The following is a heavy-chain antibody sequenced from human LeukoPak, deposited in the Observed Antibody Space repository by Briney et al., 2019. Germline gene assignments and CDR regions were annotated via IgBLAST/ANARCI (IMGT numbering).Heavy chain of an antibody. Sequence: TGGSLRLSYAASGFTFSSYGMHWVRQAPGKGLEWVAVISYDGSNKYYADSVKGRFTISRDNSKNTLYLQMNSLRPEDTAVYYCAKDQFSSGFEYFQHWGQGTLVTVSS. CDR2: ISYDGSNK. CDR3: AKDQFSSGFEYFQH. D-gene: IGHD6-19*01. J-gene: IGHJ1*01. CDR1: GFTFSSYG. V-gene: IGHV3-30*18.